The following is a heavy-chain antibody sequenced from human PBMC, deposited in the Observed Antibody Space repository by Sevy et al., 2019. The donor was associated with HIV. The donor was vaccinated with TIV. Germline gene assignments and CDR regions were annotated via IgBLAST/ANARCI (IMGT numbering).Heavy chain of an antibody. V-gene: IGHV3-30*18. CDR3: AKGTSFNKIAAYYGMDV. D-gene: IGHD6-13*01. CDR1: GFTFSSYG. CDR2: ISYDGSNK. J-gene: IGHJ6*02. Sequence: GGSLRLSCAASGFTFSSYGMHWVRQAPGKGLEWVAVISYDGSNKYYAVSVKGRFTISRDNSKNTLYLQMNSLRAEDTAVYYCAKGTSFNKIAAYYGMDVWGQGTTVTVSS.